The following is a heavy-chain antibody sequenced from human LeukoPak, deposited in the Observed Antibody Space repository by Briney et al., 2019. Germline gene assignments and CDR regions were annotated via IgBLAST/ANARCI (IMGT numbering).Heavy chain of an antibody. V-gene: IGHV1-2*02. J-gene: IGHJ3*02. CDR2: INPHSGST. CDR1: GYNFRDCY. D-gene: IGHD2-8*01. CDR3: ARVHRLYARTYPAGYDI. Sequence: ASVKVSFKASGYNFRDCYIHWVRHATGQGLEWTGWINPHSGSTRYAPKFQGRVTMSRDTSINTAYMELRRLRSDDTAVFYCARVHRLYARTYPAGYDIWGQGTRVTVSS.